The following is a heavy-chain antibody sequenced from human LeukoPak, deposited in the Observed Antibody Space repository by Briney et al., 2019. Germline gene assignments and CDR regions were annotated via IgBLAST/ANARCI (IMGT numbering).Heavy chain of an antibody. J-gene: IGHJ4*02. D-gene: IGHD6-19*01. CDR1: GFTFSSYA. CDR2: ISYDGSNK. V-gene: IGHV3-30-3*01. CDR3: AREGNLIAVAGTGFDY. Sequence: PGRSLRLSCAASGFTFSSYAMHWVRQAPGKGLEWVAVISYDGSNKYYADSVKGRFTNSRDNSKNTLYLQMNSLRAEDTAVYYCAREGNLIAVAGTGFDYWGQGTLVTVSS.